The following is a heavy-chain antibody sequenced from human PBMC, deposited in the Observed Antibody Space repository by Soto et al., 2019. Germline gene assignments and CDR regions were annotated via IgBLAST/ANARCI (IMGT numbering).Heavy chain of an antibody. CDR1: GFTFSSYW. J-gene: IGHJ6*03. Sequence: GGSLRLSCAASGFTFSSYWMSWVRQAPGKGLEWVANIKQDGSEKYYVDSVKGRFTISRDNAKNSLYLQMNSLRAEDTAVYYCARDSSSGWELPYYYYMDVWGKGTTVTVSS. CDR3: ARDSSSGWELPYYYYMDV. V-gene: IGHV3-7*01. CDR2: IKQDGSEK. D-gene: IGHD6-19*01.